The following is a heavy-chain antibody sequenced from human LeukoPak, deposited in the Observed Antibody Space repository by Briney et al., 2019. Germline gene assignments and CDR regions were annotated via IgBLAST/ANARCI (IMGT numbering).Heavy chain of an antibody. J-gene: IGHJ6*02. D-gene: IGHD3-10*01. CDR2: ISYDGSNK. CDR1: GFTFSSYG. Sequence: PGRSLRLSCAASGFTFSSYGMHWVRQAPGKGLEWVAVISYDGSNKYYADSVKGRFTISRDNSKNTLYLQMNSLRAEDTAVYYCAKSTAGSRQSRGVDVWGQGTTVTVSS. V-gene: IGHV3-30*18. CDR3: AKSTAGSRQSRGVDV.